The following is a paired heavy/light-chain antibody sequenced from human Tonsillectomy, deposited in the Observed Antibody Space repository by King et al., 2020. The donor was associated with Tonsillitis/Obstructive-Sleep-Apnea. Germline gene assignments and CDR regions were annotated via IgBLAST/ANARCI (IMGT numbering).Light chain of an antibody. J-gene: IGLJ2*01. CDR1: SLRTFY. CDR3: NSRDSSGTHLV. CDR2: GKD. Sequence: SSELTQDPAVSVALGQTVRITCQGDSLRTFYASWYQQKPGQAPVLVVYGKDKRPSGIPDRFSGSISGNTASLTIAGAQAEDEADYYCNSRDSSGTHLVFGGGTKLTVL. V-gene: IGLV3-19*01.
Heavy chain of an antibody. CDR3: ATLRQYYDNSDYFDLNFDY. D-gene: IGHD3-22*01. J-gene: IGHJ4*02. CDR1: GDSISSSSYY. Sequence: QLQLQESGPGLVKPSETLSLTCTVSGDSISSSSYYWGWIRQPPGKGLEWIGSIYYSGSTYYNPSLKSRVTISVDTSKNQFSLKLSSVTAADTAIYYCATLRQYYDNSDYFDLNFDYWGQGTLVTVSS. V-gene: IGHV4-39*01. CDR2: IYYSGST.